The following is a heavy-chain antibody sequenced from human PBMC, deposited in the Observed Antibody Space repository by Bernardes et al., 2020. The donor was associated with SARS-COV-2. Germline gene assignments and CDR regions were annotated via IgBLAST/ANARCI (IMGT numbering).Heavy chain of an antibody. Sequence: GGSLRLSRAASGFTFSSYSMNWVRQAPGKGLEWVSYIISSSSTIYYADSVKGRFTISRDNAKNSLYLQMNSLREEDTAVYYCARAGPTVTTVSDYWGQGTLVTVSS. D-gene: IGHD4-17*01. CDR2: IISSSSTI. CDR1: GFTFSSYS. CDR3: ARAGPTVTTVSDY. V-gene: IGHV3-48*02. J-gene: IGHJ4*02.